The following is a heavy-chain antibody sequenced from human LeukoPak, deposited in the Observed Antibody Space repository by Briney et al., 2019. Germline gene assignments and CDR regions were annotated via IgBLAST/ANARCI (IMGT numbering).Heavy chain of an antibody. V-gene: IGHV3-7*01. CDR1: GFTFSSYW. Sequence: PGGSLRLSCAASGFTFSSYWMSWVRQAPGKGLEWVANIKQGGSEKYYVDSVKGRFTISRDNAKNSLYLQMNSLRAEDTAVYYCARVEHSSSWYLTPVYYYYYMDVWGKGTTVTVSS. CDR3: ARVEHSSSWYLTPVYYYYYMDV. J-gene: IGHJ6*03. CDR2: IKQGGSEK. D-gene: IGHD6-13*01.